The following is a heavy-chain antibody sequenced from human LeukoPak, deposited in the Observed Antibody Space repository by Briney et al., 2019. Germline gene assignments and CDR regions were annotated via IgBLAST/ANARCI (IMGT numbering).Heavy chain of an antibody. D-gene: IGHD3-22*01. V-gene: IGHV4-34*01. J-gene: IGHJ4*02. Sequence: SETLSLTCAVYGGSFSGYYWSWIRQPPGKGLEWIGEINHSGSTNYNPSLKSRVTISVDTSKNQFSLKLSSVTAADTAVYYCARSTMIVVVITWSYFDYWGQGTLVTVSS. CDR3: ARSTMIVVVITWSYFDY. CDR1: GGSFSGYY. CDR2: INHSGST.